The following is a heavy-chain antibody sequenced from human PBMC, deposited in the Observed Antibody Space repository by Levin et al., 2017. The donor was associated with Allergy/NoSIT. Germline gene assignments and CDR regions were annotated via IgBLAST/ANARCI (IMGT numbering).Heavy chain of an antibody. Sequence: ASVKVSCKASGYTFTSYYMHWVRQAPGQGLEWMGIINTSGGSTSYAQKFQGRVTMTRDTSTSTVYMELSSLRSEDTAVYYCSRAAPRGYDILTGSARTYCQHWGQGTLVTVSA. CDR2: INTSGGST. CDR3: SRAAPRGYDILTGSARTYCQH. J-gene: IGHJ1*01. V-gene: IGHV1-46*01. D-gene: IGHD3-9*01. CDR1: GYTFTSYY.